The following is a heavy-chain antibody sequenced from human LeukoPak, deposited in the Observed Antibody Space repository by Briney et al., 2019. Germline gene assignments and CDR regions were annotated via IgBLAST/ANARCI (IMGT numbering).Heavy chain of an antibody. D-gene: IGHD3-22*01. CDR3: ARDLGQYYDTSDNWFDP. CDR1: GFTFDNYA. V-gene: IGHV3-9*01. Sequence: GGSLRLSCAASGFTFDNYAMHWIRQGPGKGLEWVSGISWNSGSIAYADSVKGRFSISRDNAKNTLNLQMNSLRAEDTAVYYCARDLGQYYDTSDNWFDPWGQGTLVTVSS. J-gene: IGHJ5*02. CDR2: ISWNSGSI.